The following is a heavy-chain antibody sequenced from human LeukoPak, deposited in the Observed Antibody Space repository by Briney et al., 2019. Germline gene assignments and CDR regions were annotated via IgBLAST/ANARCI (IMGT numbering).Heavy chain of an antibody. V-gene: IGHV3-33*06. D-gene: IGHD6-13*01. J-gene: IGHJ1*01. CDR1: GFTFKSFD. CDR3: VNDYSTSAHLEH. CDR2: IWFDGSER. Sequence: GGSLRLSCAASGFTFKSFDMHWVRQAPGKGLEWAAVIWFDGSERYYSDSVKGRFTISRDYSKNTLYLQMDSLRVEDTAVYYCVNDYSTSAHLEHWGQGTLVTVSS.